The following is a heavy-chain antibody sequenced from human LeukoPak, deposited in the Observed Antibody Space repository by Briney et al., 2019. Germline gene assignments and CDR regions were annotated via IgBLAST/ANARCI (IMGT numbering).Heavy chain of an antibody. CDR2: IYYSGST. D-gene: IGHD3-3*01. J-gene: IGHJ6*02. CDR3: ARANPYYDFWSGYYSASVNYYYGMDV. V-gene: IGHV4-59*01. Sequence: SETLSLTCTVPGGSISSYYWSWIRQPPGKGLEWIGYIYYSGSTNYNPSLKSRVTISVDTSKNQFSLKLSSVTAADTAVYYCARANPYYDFWSGYYSASVNYYYGMDVWGQGTTVTVSS. CDR1: GGSISSYY.